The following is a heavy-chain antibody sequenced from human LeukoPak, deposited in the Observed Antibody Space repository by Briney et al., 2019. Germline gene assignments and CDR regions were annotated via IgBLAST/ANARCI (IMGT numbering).Heavy chain of an antibody. J-gene: IGHJ4*02. CDR3: AKIGAEATGY. CDR2: ISGSGGST. CDR1: GFTFSSYA. V-gene: IGHV3-23*01. D-gene: IGHD1-26*01. Sequence: GGSLRLFRGASGFTFSSYAMHWVRQAPGKGLEWVSAISGSGGSTYYADSVKGRFTISRDNSKNTLYLQMNSQRAEDTAVYYCAKIGAEATGYWGQGTLVTVSS.